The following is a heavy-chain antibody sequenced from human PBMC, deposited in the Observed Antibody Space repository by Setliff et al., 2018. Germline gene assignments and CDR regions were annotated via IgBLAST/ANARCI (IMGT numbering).Heavy chain of an antibody. D-gene: IGHD2-8*01. V-gene: IGHV1-18*04. J-gene: IGHJ4*01. CDR1: GYTFTNYG. CDR3: LRLVRYCSRTACQRTSGDEV. Sequence: ASVKVSCKASGYTFTNYGIAWVRQAPGQGLEWMGWISVYTGNTYYREKFQGRVTFTRDTSTSTLYMELSSLRLDDTAIYFCLRLVRYCSRTACQRTSGDEVWGQGTLVTVSS. CDR2: ISVYTGNT.